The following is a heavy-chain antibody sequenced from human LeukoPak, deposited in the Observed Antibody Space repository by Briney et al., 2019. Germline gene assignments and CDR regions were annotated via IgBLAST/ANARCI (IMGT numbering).Heavy chain of an antibody. D-gene: IGHD6-19*01. CDR1: DDSISDYY. CDR3: ARVGIAVPPAGY. Sequence: PSETLSLTCTVSDDSISDYYRGWIRQPPGKGLEWIGYIYYSGSTDYNPSLKSRVTISVDTSKNQFSLKLSSVTAADTAVYYCARVGIAVPPAGYWGQGTLVTVSS. CDR2: IYYSGST. J-gene: IGHJ4*02. V-gene: IGHV4-59*01.